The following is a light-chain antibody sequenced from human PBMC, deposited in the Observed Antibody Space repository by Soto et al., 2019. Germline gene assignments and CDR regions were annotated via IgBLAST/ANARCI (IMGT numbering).Light chain of an antibody. CDR2: SNI. CDR1: SSNIGSNT. V-gene: IGLV1-44*01. Sequence: QSVLTQPPSASGTPGQRVTLSCSGSSSNIGSNTDNWYQQLPGTAPKLLIYSNIQRHSGVPDRFSGSESGTSASPAISGLQSEDEADYYYAGWDDSLNARVFGTGTKLTVL. J-gene: IGLJ3*02. CDR3: AGWDDSLNARV.